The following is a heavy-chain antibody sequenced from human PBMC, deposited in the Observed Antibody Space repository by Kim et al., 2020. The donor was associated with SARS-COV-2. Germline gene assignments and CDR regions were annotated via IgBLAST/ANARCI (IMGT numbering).Heavy chain of an antibody. V-gene: IGHV3-33*01. J-gene: IGHJ4*02. CDR3: AGGYDY. CDR2: YDGSYK. Sequence: YDGSYKYYAASVKGRFTISRDNSKNTLYLQMNSLRAEDTAVYYCAGGYDYWGQGTLVTVSS. D-gene: IGHD3-22*01.